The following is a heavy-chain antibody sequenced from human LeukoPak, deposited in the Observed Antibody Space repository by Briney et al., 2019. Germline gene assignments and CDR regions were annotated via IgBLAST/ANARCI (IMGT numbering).Heavy chain of an antibody. J-gene: IGHJ5*02. D-gene: IGHD3-16*01. CDR2: IYYSGST. CDR3: ARTRWGRTTRWFDP. Sequence: SETLSLTCTVSGGSISSYYWSWIRQPPGKGLEWIGYIYYSGSTNYNPSLKSRVTISVDTSKNQFSLKLSSVTAADTAVYYCARTRWGRTTRWFDPWGQGTLVTVSS. CDR1: GGSISSYY. V-gene: IGHV4-59*12.